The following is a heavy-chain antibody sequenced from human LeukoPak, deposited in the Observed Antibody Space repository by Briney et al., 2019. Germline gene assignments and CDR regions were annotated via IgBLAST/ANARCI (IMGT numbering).Heavy chain of an antibody. D-gene: IGHD2-15*01. Sequence: GASVTVSCKASGHTFTGYYMHWVRQAPGQGLEWMGWISAYNGNTNYAQKLQGRVTMTTDTSTSTAYMELRSLGSDDTAVYYCARSFTPSCSGGSCYVSGFDPWGQGTLVTVSS. CDR1: GHTFTGYY. J-gene: IGHJ5*02. CDR3: ARSFTPSCSGGSCYVSGFDP. CDR2: ISAYNGNT. V-gene: IGHV1-18*04.